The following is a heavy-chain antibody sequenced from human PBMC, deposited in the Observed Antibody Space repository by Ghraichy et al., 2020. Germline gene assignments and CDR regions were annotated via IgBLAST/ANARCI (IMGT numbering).Heavy chain of an antibody. CDR3: ARPVRNWNPRYYYGMDV. D-gene: IGHD1-1*01. J-gene: IGHJ6*02. CDR2: IKQDGSEK. Sequence: GSLRLSCAASGFTFSSYWMSWVRQAPGKGLEWVANIKQDGSEKYYVDSVKGRFTISRDNANNSLYLQMNSLRAEDTAVYYCARPVRNWNPRYYYGMDVWAKGPRSPSP. CDR1: GFTFSSYW. V-gene: IGHV3-7*03.